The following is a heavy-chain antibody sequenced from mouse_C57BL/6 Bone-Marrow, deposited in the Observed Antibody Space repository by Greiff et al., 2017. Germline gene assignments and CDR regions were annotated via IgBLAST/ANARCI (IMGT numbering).Heavy chain of an antibody. Sequence: QVQLQQSGAELARPGASVKMSCKASGYTFTSYTMHWVKQRPGQGLEWIGYINPSSGYTKYNQKFKDKATLTADKSSSTAYMQLSSLTSEDSAVYYCARIYYYGSSYSYYAMDYWGQGTSVTVSS. CDR1: GYTFTSYT. CDR2: INPSSGYT. CDR3: ARIYYYGSSYSYYAMDY. J-gene: IGHJ4*01. D-gene: IGHD1-1*01. V-gene: IGHV1-4*01.